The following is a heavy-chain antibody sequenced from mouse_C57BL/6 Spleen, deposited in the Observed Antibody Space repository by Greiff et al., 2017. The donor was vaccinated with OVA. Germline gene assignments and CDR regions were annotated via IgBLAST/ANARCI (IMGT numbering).Heavy chain of an antibody. D-gene: IGHD2-3*01. CDR2: IDPETGGT. Sequence: VQLQESGAELVRPGASVTLSCKASGYTFTDYEMHWVKQTPVHGLEWIGAIDPETGGTAYNQKFKGKAILTADKSSSTAYMELRSLTSEDSAVYYCTRWLLRNYWGQGTTLTVSS. V-gene: IGHV1-15*01. CDR3: TRWLLRNY. CDR1: GYTFTDYE. J-gene: IGHJ2*01.